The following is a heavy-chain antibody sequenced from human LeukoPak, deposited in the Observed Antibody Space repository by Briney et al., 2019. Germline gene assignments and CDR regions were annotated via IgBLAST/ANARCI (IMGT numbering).Heavy chain of an antibody. J-gene: IGHJ4*02. D-gene: IGHD3-10*01. CDR2: ISISGTTI. V-gene: IGHV3-11*01. Sequence: GGSLRLSCAASEFTFTDYYMSWIRQAPGKGLEWLSYISISGTTINYADSVKGRFTISRDNAKNALYLQMNSPRAEDTAVYYCARGGGYGSGSHYYFDQWGQGTLVTVSS. CDR1: EFTFTDYY. CDR3: ARGGGYGSGSHYYFDQ.